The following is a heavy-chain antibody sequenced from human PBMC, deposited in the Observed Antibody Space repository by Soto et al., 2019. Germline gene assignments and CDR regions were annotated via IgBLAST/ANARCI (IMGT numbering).Heavy chain of an antibody. Sequence: QVQLVESGGGVVQPGRSLRLSCAASGFTFSSYGMHWVRQAPGKGLEWVAVISYDGSNKYYADSVKGRFTISRDNSKNTLYLQMNSLRAEDTAVYYCAKSLGSMVAGTGYYGMDVW. CDR3: AKSLGSMVAGTGYYGMDV. D-gene: IGHD6-19*01. CDR2: ISYDGSNK. CDR1: GFTFSSYG. V-gene: IGHV3-30*18. J-gene: IGHJ6*01.